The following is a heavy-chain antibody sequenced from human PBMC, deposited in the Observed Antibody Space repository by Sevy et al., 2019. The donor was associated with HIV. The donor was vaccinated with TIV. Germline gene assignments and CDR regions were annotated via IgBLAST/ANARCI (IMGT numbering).Heavy chain of an antibody. Sequence: GGSLRLSCAASGFTFDDYAMYWVRQTPGKRLEWVSFISWDGGTTYYGDSVKGRFIISRENNNNSIYLEMNNLSPEDTAFYYCVTGGYYGSGSYYNHYYFDNWGQGTLVTVSS. CDR1: GFTFDDYA. CDR2: ISWDGGTT. D-gene: IGHD3-10*01. CDR3: VTGGYYGSGSYYNHYYFDN. V-gene: IGHV3-43D*03. J-gene: IGHJ4*02.